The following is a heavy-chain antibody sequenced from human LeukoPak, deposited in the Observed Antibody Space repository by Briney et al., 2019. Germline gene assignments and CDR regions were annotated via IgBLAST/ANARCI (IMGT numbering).Heavy chain of an antibody. Sequence: SETLSLTCTVSGGSISSYYWSWIRQPPGKGLEWIGYIYYSGSTNYNPSLKSRVTISVDTSKNQFSLKLSSVTAADTAVYYCARGVVVIFSLDAFDIWGQGTMVTVSS. CDR3: ARGVVVIFSLDAFDI. D-gene: IGHD3-22*01. CDR2: IYYSGST. J-gene: IGHJ3*02. V-gene: IGHV4-59*01. CDR1: GGSISSYY.